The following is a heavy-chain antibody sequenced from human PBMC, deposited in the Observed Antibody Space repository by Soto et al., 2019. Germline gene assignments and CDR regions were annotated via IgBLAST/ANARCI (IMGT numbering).Heavy chain of an antibody. V-gene: IGHV5-51*01. J-gene: IGHJ6*02. Sequence: GESLKISCKGSGYSFTSYWIGWVRQMPGKGLEWMGIIYPGDSDTRYSPSFQGQVTISADKSISTAYLQWSSLKASDTAMYYCARANYYDSRGYYPGGGYYYGMDVPAPRTTVTVSS. D-gene: IGHD3-22*01. CDR1: GYSFTSYW. CDR3: ARANYYDSRGYYPGGGYYYGMDV. CDR2: IYPGDSDT.